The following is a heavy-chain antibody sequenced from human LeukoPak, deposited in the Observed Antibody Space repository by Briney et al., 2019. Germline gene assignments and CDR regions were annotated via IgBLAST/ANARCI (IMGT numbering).Heavy chain of an antibody. CDR1: GGSFSGYY. CDR2: INHSGST. D-gene: IGHD3-3*01. J-gene: IGHJ4*02. CDR3: ARAPYYDFWSGYYSLDY. Sequence: SETLSLTCAVYGGSFSGYYWSWIRQPPGKGLEWIREINHSGSTNYNPSLKSRVTISVDTSKNQFSLKLSSVTAADTAVYYCARAPYYDFWSGYYSLDYWGQGTLVTVSS. V-gene: IGHV4-34*01.